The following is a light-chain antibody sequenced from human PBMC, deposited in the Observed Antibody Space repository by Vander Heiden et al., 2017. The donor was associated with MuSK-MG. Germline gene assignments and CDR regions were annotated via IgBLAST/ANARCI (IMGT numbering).Light chain of an antibody. CDR3: QQSSNLPHT. V-gene: IGKV6-21*01. CDR1: HNVGSS. J-gene: IGKJ2*01. Sequence: EIVLTQSPDFQSVTPKEKVTISCRASHNVGSSLHWYQQKPGQSPKLLIKNASQSCSGVPSRFSGSGSGTDFTLTINSLEAEDAATYYCQQSSNLPHTFGQGTKLEIK. CDR2: NAS.